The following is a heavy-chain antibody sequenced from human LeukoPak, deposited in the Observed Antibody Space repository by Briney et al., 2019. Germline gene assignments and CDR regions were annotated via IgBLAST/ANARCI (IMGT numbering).Heavy chain of an antibody. CDR3: ARGGSDSSGYYPRDFDY. Sequence: ASVKVSCKASGYTFTDYYVHWVRQAPGQGLEWVGWINPKSGGTNYAQKFQGRVTMTRDTSISRAYMDLSRLISDDTAVYYCARGGSDSSGYYPRDFDYWGQGTLVTVSS. CDR1: GYTFTDYY. CDR2: INPKSGGT. V-gene: IGHV1-2*02. D-gene: IGHD3-22*01. J-gene: IGHJ4*02.